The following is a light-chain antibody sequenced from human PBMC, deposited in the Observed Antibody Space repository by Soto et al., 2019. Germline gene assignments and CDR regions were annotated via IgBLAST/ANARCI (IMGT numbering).Light chain of an antibody. CDR1: SSKIGAGYD. CDR2: GNS. V-gene: IGLV1-40*01. Sequence: QSVLTQPPSVSGAPGQRVTISCPGSSSKIGAGYDVHWYQQLPGTAPKLLIYGNSNRPSGVPDRFSGSKSGTSASLAITGLQAEDEADYYCQSYDSSLSGSAVFGGGTQLTVL. J-gene: IGLJ2*01. CDR3: QSYDSSLSGSAV.